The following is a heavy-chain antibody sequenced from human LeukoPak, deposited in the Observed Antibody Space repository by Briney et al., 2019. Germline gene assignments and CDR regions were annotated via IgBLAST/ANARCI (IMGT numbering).Heavy chain of an antibody. Sequence: PSETLSLTCAVYGGSFSGYYWSWIRQPPGKGLEWIGEINHSGSTNYNPSLKSRVTISVDTSKNQFSLKLSSVTAADTAVYYCARSSGDSSGYYVYAFDIWGQGTMVTVSS. CDR3: ARSSGDSSGYYVYAFDI. J-gene: IGHJ3*02. D-gene: IGHD3-22*01. CDR2: INHSGST. CDR1: GGSFSGYY. V-gene: IGHV4-34*01.